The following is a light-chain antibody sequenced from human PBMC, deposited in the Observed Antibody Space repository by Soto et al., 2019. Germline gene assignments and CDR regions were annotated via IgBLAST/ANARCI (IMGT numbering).Light chain of an antibody. Sequence: QSVLTQSPSVSGAPGQRVTISCTGSSSNTGAGYDVHWYQQFPGTVPKLLIYGNRNRPSGVPDRFSGSKSGTSDSLAITGLQAEDEADYYCQSYDSSLNIWVFGGGTKVTVL. CDR1: SSNTGAGYD. J-gene: IGLJ3*02. CDR3: QSYDSSLNIWV. V-gene: IGLV1-40*01. CDR2: GNR.